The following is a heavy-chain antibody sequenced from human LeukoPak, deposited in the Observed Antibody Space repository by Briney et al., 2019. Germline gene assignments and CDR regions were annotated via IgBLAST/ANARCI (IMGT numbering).Heavy chain of an antibody. Sequence: GASVKVSCKASGYTFTSYYIHWVRQAPGQGLKWMGIINPSGGSTTYAQKFQGRVTMTRDMSTRTLYMELSSLRSEDTAFYYCARVGDYSPRGWFDPWGQGTLVTVSS. V-gene: IGHV1-46*01. CDR1: GYTFTSYY. CDR3: ARVGDYSPRGWFDP. D-gene: IGHD4-11*01. CDR2: INPSGGST. J-gene: IGHJ5*02.